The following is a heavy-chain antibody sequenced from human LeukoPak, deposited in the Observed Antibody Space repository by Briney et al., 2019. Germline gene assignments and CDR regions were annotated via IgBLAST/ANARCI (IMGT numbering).Heavy chain of an antibody. D-gene: IGHD3-22*01. V-gene: IGHV3-9*03. CDR3: AKDDGPHYYDSSGYRD. CDR2: ISRNSGSI. J-gene: IGHJ1*01. CDR1: GFTFDDYA. Sequence: GGSLRLSCAASGFTFDDYAMHWVRQAPGKGLEWVSGISRNSGSIGYADSVKGRFTISRDNAKNSLYLQMNSLRAEDMALYYCAKDDGPHYYDSSGYRDWGQGTLVTVSS.